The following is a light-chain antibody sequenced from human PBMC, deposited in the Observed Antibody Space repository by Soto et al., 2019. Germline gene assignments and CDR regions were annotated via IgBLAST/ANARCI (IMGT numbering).Light chain of an antibody. J-gene: IGKJ1*01. CDR3: QQYNKWPPWT. V-gene: IGKV1-39*01. CDR2: AAS. Sequence: DIQMTQSPSSLSASVGDRVTITCRASQSISSYLNWYQQKPGKAPKLLIYAASSLQSGVPSRFSGSGSGTDFTLTISSLQPEDFAVYYCQQYNKWPPWTFGQGTKVDIK. CDR1: QSISSY.